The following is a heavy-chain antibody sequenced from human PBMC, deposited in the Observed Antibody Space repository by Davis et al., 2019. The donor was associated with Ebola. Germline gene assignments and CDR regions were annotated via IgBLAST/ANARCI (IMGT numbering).Heavy chain of an antibody. J-gene: IGHJ5*02. V-gene: IGHV1-18*01. CDR3: ARGITMVRGEGWFDP. D-gene: IGHD3-10*01. CDR1: GYSFTNYG. CDR2: ISGYNGNK. Sequence: ASVKVSCKASGYSFTNYGINWVRQAPGQGLEWMGWISGYNGNKKYAQKVQGRVTMTTDTSTSTAYMDLRSLRSDDTAVYYCARGITMVRGEGWFDPWGQGTLVSVSS.